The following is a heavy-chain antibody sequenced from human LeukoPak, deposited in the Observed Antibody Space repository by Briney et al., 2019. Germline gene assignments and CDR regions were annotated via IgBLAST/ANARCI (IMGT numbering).Heavy chain of an antibody. Sequence: GASVKVSCKASGYTFTSYAMHWARQAPGQRLEWMGWINAGNGNTKYSQKFQGRVTITRDTSASTAYMELSSLRSEDTAVYYCAREPTTPDPSYYYYGMDVWGQGTTVTVSS. CDR2: INAGNGNT. V-gene: IGHV1-3*01. D-gene: IGHD4-11*01. CDR3: AREPTTPDPSYYYYGMDV. J-gene: IGHJ6*02. CDR1: GYTFTSYA.